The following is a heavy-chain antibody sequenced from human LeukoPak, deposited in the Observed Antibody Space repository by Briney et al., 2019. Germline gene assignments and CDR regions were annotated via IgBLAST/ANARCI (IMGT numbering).Heavy chain of an antibody. CDR3: TRYYYDSSGLNYGMDV. Sequence: ASVKVSCKASGYTFTSYAMHWVRQAPGQRLEWMGWINAGNGNTKYSQKFQGRVTITRDTSASTAYMELSSLRSEDTAVYYCTRYYYDSSGLNYGMDVWGQGTTVTVSS. D-gene: IGHD3-22*01. V-gene: IGHV1-3*01. J-gene: IGHJ6*02. CDR1: GYTFTSYA. CDR2: INAGNGNT.